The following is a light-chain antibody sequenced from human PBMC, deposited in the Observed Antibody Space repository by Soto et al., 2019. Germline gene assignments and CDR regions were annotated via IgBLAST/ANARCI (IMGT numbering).Light chain of an antibody. CDR1: QSISSSY. CDR3: QQYGNSAWT. Sequence: EIVLTQSPGTLSLSPGERATLSCRASQSISSSYLAWSQQKPGQAPRLLIYGASSRATGIPDRFSGRGSGTDFTLTISRLDPEDFAVYYCQQYGNSAWTFGQGTKVEIK. V-gene: IGKV3-20*01. J-gene: IGKJ1*01. CDR2: GAS.